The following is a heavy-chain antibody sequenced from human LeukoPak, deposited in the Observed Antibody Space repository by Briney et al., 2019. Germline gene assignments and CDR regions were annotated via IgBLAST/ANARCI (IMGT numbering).Heavy chain of an antibody. CDR1: GYTFTSYG. Sequence: ASVKVSCKASGYTFTSYGISWVRQAPGQGLEWMGWISAYNGNTNYAQKLQGRVTMTTDTSTSTAYMELRSLRSDDTAVYYCARGPSITGTTASGWDYWGQGTLVTVSS. D-gene: IGHD1-7*01. CDR2: ISAYNGNT. V-gene: IGHV1-18*01. J-gene: IGHJ4*02. CDR3: ARGPSITGTTASGWDY.